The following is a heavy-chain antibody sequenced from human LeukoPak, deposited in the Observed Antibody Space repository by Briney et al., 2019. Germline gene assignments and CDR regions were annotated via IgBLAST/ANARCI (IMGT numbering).Heavy chain of an antibody. J-gene: IGHJ6*02. CDR2: ISGSSGTI. Sequence: GGSLRLSCAASGFTFSDYYMSWIRQAPGKGLEWVSYISGSSGTIYYGDSVKGRFSISRDNAKNSLYLQMNSLRAEDTAVYYCAKDGPHYYGSGSFYNNYYGMDVWGQGTTVTVSS. CDR1: GFTFSDYY. CDR3: AKDGPHYYGSGSFYNNYYGMDV. D-gene: IGHD3-10*01. V-gene: IGHV3-11*04.